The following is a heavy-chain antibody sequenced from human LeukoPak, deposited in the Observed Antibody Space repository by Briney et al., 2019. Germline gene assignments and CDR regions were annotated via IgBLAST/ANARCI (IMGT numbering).Heavy chain of an antibody. J-gene: IGHJ6*02. CDR1: GFTFSSYG. CDR2: MSNDGDNK. Sequence: GRSLRLSCAASGFTFSSYGMHWVRQAPGKGLEWLALMSNDGDNKDYADSVKGRFTISRDNSKNTLYLQMNSLTTEDTALYYCAKDPSSGWYRWSMDVWGQGTTVTVSS. D-gene: IGHD6-19*01. V-gene: IGHV3-30*18. CDR3: AKDPSSGWYRWSMDV.